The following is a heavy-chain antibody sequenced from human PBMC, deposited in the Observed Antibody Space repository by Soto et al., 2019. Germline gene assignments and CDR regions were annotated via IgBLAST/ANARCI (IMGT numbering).Heavy chain of an antibody. CDR2: IFHDGTA. D-gene: IGHD3-10*01. CDR1: GVSTSSGNS. V-gene: IGHV4-4*02. Sequence: SETLSLTCAVSGVSTSSGNSWTWVRLSPQRGLEYISEIFHDGTATYYPSYEMRVAISVDTSKNQFSLKLSSVSAADTAIYFCARLVYDTRLNYMYFDFWGQGTLVTVSS. J-gene: IGHJ4*02. CDR3: ARLVYDTRLNYMYFDF.